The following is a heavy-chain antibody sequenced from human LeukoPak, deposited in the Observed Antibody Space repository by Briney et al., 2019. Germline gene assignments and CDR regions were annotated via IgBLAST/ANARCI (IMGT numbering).Heavy chain of an antibody. Sequence: GGSLSLSCAASGFTVSNNYMTWVRQALGKGLEWVSVLYSGGITYYGDSVKGRFTISRDNSKNTLYLQMNSLREEDTAVYYCARRNTHYYYMDVWGKGTTVTVSS. CDR3: ARRNTHYYYMDV. CDR2: LYSGGIT. J-gene: IGHJ6*03. V-gene: IGHV3-66*02. CDR1: GFTVSNNY. D-gene: IGHD2-2*02.